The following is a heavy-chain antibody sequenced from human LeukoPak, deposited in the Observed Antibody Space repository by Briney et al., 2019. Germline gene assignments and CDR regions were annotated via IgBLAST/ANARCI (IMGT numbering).Heavy chain of an antibody. V-gene: IGHV1-69*05. CDR3: ARRADDSGSYYYFDY. D-gene: IGHD1-26*01. J-gene: IGHJ4*02. CDR2: IIPIFGTA. Sequence: SVKVSCKASGGTFSSYAISWVRQAPGQGLEWMGRIIPIFGTANYAQKFQGRVTITTDESTSTAYMELSSLRSEDPAVYYCARRADDSGSYYYFDYWGQGTLVTVSS. CDR1: GGTFSSYA.